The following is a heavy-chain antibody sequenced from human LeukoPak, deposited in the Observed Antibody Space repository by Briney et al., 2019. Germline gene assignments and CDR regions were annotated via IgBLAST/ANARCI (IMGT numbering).Heavy chain of an antibody. J-gene: IGHJ4*02. CDR1: GFTFDDYA. CDR2: ISWNSGSI. Sequence: GRSLRLSCAASGFTFDDYAMHWVRQAPGKVLEWVSGISWNSGSIGYADSVKGRFTISRDNAKNSLYLQMNSLRAEDTALYYCAKSGWEPLEGGGSYFDYWGQGTLVTVSS. CDR3: AKSGWEPLEGGGSYFDY. V-gene: IGHV3-9*01. D-gene: IGHD1-26*01.